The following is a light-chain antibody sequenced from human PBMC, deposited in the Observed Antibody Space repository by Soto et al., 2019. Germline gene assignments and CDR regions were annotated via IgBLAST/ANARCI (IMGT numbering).Light chain of an antibody. CDR3: SSDSGSTTHIL. J-gene: IGLJ2*01. CDR2: DVT. V-gene: IGLV2-14*01. CDR1: SSDLGGYNY. Sequence: QSVLTQPASVSGSPGQSITISCTGSSSDLGGYNYVSWYQQHPGKAPKLIIYDVTYRPSRLSYRFSASKSGSTASLTISVLQPEDGAEYYCSSDSGSTTHILFGGGTKLTVL.